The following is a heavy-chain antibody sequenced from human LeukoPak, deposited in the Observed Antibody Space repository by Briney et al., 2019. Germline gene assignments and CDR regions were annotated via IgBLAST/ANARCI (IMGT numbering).Heavy chain of an antibody. Sequence: GASVKVSCKASGYTFTSYYMHWVRQAPGQGLEWMGIINPSGGSTSYAQKFQGRVTMTRDTSTSTAYMELSSLKSEDTAVYYCARVTRWQWLGGWFDPWGQGTLVTVSS. J-gene: IGHJ5*02. CDR1: GYTFTSYY. V-gene: IGHV1-46*01. CDR3: ARVTRWQWLGGWFDP. CDR2: INPSGGST. D-gene: IGHD6-19*01.